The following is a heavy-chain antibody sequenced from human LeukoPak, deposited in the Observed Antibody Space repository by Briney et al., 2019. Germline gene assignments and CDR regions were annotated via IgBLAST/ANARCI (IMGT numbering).Heavy chain of an antibody. V-gene: IGHV4-59*01. CDR1: GDSISDYY. D-gene: IGHD3-22*01. CDR2: INYSGST. J-gene: IGHJ6*02. Sequence: ETPETLSLTCTVSGDSISDYYWSWIRRPPGKGLEWIAYINYSGSTHYNPSLKSRVTISIDTSKNQISLRLSSVRAADTAVYYCARGDSGGYFRYYYYGMDVWGQGTTVTVSS. CDR3: ARGDSGGYFRYYYYGMDV.